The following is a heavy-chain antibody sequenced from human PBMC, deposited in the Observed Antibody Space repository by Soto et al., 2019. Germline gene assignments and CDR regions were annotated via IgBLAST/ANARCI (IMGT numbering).Heavy chain of an antibody. D-gene: IGHD2-21*02. CDR3: ARHPSDFWFDP. J-gene: IGHJ5*02. Sequence: SETLSLTCTVSGGSISSSSYFWGWIRQPPGKGLEWIGSIYYSGSTYYNPSLKSRVTVSVDTSKNQFSLKLSSVTAADTAVYYCARHPSDFWFDPWGQGTLATVSS. V-gene: IGHV4-39*01. CDR1: GGSISSSSYF. CDR2: IYYSGST.